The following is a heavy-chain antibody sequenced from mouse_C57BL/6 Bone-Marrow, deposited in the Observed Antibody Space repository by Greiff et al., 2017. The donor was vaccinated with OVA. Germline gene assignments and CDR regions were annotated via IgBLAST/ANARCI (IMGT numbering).Heavy chain of an antibody. CDR3: ARDGYYVDY. CDR1: GYTFTSYG. J-gene: IGHJ2*01. V-gene: IGHV14-2*01. Sequence: EVKLMESGAELARPGASVKLSCKASGYTFTSYGISWVKQRTEQGLEWIGRIDPEDGETKYAPKFQGKATITADTSSNTAYLQLSSLTSEDTAVYYCARDGYYVDYWGQGTTLTVSS. CDR2: IDPEDGET. D-gene: IGHD2-3*01.